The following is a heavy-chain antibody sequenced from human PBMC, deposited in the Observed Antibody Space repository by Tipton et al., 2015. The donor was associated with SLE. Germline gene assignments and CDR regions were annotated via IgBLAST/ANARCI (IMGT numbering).Heavy chain of an antibody. D-gene: IGHD6-25*01. V-gene: IGHV3-64*01. Sequence: SLRLSCAASGFTFSIYAMHWVRQAPGKGLEYVAGIHSNGDNTHYSSSVKGRFTISRDNSKNTLYLQMGSLRAEDTAVYYCARDQFLRLYAFDIWGQGTMVTVSS. CDR3: ARDQFLRLYAFDI. J-gene: IGHJ3*02. CDR2: IHSNGDNT. CDR1: GFTFSIYA.